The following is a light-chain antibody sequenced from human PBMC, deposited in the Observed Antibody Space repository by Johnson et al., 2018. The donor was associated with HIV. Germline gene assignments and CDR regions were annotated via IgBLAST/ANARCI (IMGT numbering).Light chain of an antibody. V-gene: IGLV1-51*01. J-gene: IGLJ1*01. CDR3: GTWDSSLSAYV. CDR2: DHN. CDR1: SSNIGNNY. Sequence: HSVLTQPPSVSAAPGQRVTISCSGSSSNIGNNYVSWYQHLPGTAPKLLIYDHNKRPSGIPDRFSGSKSGTSATLGITGLQTGDEADYYCGTWDSSLSAYVFGTGTKVTVL.